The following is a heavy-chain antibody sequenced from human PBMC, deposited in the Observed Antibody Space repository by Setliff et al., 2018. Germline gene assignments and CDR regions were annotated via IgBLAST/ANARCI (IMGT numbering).Heavy chain of an antibody. V-gene: IGHV4-59*08. D-gene: IGHD3-22*01. CDR1: GDSISRYY. CDR2: IFYSGSA. Sequence: SETLSLTCTVSGDSISRYYWIWIRQSPGKGLEWIGYIFYSGSARYNPSLESRVTMSVDTSKNQISLKLTSVTAADTAVYYCARQDRFYDRSVFVEYFQHWGQGALVTVSS. CDR3: ARQDRFYDRSVFVEYFQH. J-gene: IGHJ1*01.